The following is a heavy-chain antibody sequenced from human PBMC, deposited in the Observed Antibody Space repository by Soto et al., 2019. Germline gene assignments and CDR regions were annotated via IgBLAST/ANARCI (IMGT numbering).Heavy chain of an antibody. CDR1: GGSFSGYS. J-gene: IGHJ6*02. D-gene: IGHD3-16*01. V-gene: IGHV4-34*01. CDR2: INHDGST. Sequence: SETLSLTCAVSGGSFSGYSWSWIRQPPGKGLEWIGEINHDGSTTYNPSLKSRVTISGGTSKNQFSLRLSSVTAADTAVYYGLRRYYSYIMDVWGQGTTVTAP. CDR3: LRRYYSYIMDV.